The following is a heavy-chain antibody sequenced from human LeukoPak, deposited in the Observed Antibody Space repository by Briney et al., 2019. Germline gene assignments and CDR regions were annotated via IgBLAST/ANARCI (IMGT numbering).Heavy chain of an antibody. CDR3: ARQRVYYDSSGYPDY. Sequence: SETLSLTCTVSGGSISSSSYYWGWIRQPPGKGLEWSGSIYYSGSTYYNPSLKSRVTISVDTSKNQFSLKLSSVTAADTAVYYCARQRVYYDSSGYPDYWGQGTLVTVSS. D-gene: IGHD3-22*01. J-gene: IGHJ4*02. CDR2: IYYSGST. CDR1: GGSISSSSYY. V-gene: IGHV4-39*01.